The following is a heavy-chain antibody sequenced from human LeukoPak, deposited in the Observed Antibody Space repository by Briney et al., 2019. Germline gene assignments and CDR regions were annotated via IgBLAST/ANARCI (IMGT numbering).Heavy chain of an antibody. V-gene: IGHV4-39*01. Sequence: MPSETLSLTRTVSGGSISSSSYYWGWIRQPPGKGLEWIGGIYYSGSTYYNPSLKSRVTISVDMSKNQFSLKLSSVTAADTAVYYCASTDPYYFDYWGQGTLVTVSS. CDR1: GGSISSSSYY. CDR3: ASTDPYYFDY. CDR2: IYYSGST. J-gene: IGHJ4*02.